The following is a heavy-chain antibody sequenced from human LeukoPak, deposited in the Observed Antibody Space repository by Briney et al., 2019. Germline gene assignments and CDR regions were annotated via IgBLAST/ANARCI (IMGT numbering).Heavy chain of an antibody. V-gene: IGHV1-18*01. CDR1: GYTFTSYG. D-gene: IGHD3-3*01. J-gene: IGHJ4*02. CDR2: ISAYNGNT. Sequence: ASVKVSCKASGYTFTSYGTSWVRQAPGQGLEWMGWISAYNGNTNYTQKLQGRVTMTTDTSTSTAYMELRSLRSDDTAVYYCARALADFWSGYYTEYYFDYWGQGTLVTVSS. CDR3: ARALADFWSGYYTEYYFDY.